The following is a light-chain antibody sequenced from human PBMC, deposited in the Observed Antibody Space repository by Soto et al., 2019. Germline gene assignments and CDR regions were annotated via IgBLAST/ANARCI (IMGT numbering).Light chain of an antibody. CDR3: QQYNNWPFS. Sequence: EIVLTQSPATLSLSPGERATLSCRASQSVSNYLAWYQHKPGQAPRLLIYTASSRATGIPARFSGSGSGTEFTLTISGLQSEDFALYFCQQYNNWPFSFGPGTRLEIK. J-gene: IGKJ5*01. CDR1: QSVSNY. CDR2: TAS. V-gene: IGKV3D-15*01.